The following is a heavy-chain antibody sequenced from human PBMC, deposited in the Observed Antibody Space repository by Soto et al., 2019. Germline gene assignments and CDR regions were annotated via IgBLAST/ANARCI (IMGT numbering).Heavy chain of an antibody. J-gene: IGHJ4*02. CDR3: ARGGSGWLIDY. CDR1: GFTFSSYA. CDR2: ISYDGSNK. D-gene: IGHD6-19*01. Sequence: QVQLVESGGGVVQPGRSLRLSCAASGFTFSSYAMHWVRQAPGKGPEWGAVISYDGSNKYYADSVKGRFTISRDNSKNTLYLQMNSLRAEDTAVYYCARGGSGWLIDYWGQGTLVTVSS. V-gene: IGHV3-30-3*01.